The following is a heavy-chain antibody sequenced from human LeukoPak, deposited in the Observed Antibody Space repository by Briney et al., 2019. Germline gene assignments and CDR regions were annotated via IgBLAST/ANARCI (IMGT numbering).Heavy chain of an antibody. Sequence: PGGSLRLSCAASGFTFSSYAMSWVRQAPGKGLEWVSAISGSGGSTYYADSVKGRFTISRDNSKNTLYLQMNSLRVEDTAVYYCAKDVEQQLVRVGAFDIWGQGTMVTVSS. D-gene: IGHD6-13*01. CDR1: GFTFSSYA. CDR2: ISGSGGST. V-gene: IGHV3-23*01. J-gene: IGHJ3*02. CDR3: AKDVEQQLVRVGAFDI.